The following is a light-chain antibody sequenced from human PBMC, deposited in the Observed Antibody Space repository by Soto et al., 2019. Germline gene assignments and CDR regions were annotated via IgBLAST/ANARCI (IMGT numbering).Light chain of an antibody. CDR2: SAS. CDR1: ETISNL. J-gene: IGKJ4*01. V-gene: IGKV1-39*01. CDR3: QQNFSPCVT. Sequence: DIQMTQSPPSLSASVGDRVTISCPASETISNLLNWYQQKPGKAPKLLVYSASNLQPCVPSRFSGSGSATAFTLTLSSLQPEDSATNYCQQNFSPCVTFGAGTKVEI.